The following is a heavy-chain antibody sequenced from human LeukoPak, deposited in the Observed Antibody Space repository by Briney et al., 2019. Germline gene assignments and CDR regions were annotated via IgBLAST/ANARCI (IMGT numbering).Heavy chain of an antibody. CDR2: ISDSGGDT. CDR3: AKDPHFYYYYYMDV. Sequence: GGSLRLSCAASGFSFSDYAMSWVRQAPGKGLEWVSAISDSGGDTYFADSVKGRFTISRDNSKRTVFLQMDSLRAEDTAVYYCAKDPHFYYYYYMDVWGNGTTVTVSS. J-gene: IGHJ6*03. V-gene: IGHV3-23*01. CDR1: GFSFSDYA.